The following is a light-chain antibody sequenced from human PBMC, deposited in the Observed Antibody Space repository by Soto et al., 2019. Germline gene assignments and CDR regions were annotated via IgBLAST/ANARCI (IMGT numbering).Light chain of an antibody. V-gene: IGKV1-5*01. J-gene: IGKJ1*01. CDR3: QQYNSYSWT. CDR1: QSISSR. Sequence: DIQMTQSPSTLSASVGDGVTITCRASQSISSRLAWYQQKPGKAPKLLIYDASSLQSGVPSRFSGSGSGTEFTLTISSLQPDDFASYYCQQYNSYSWTFGQGTKVEIK. CDR2: DAS.